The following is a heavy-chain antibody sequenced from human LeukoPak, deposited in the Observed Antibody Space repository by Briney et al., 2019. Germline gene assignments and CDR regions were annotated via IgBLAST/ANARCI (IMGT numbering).Heavy chain of an antibody. J-gene: IGHJ6*03. CDR1: GGSISRSSFY. CDR3: ARARIYCSSTSCYPPYYMDV. V-gene: IGHV4-61*02. Sequence: SQTLSLTCTVSGGSISRSSFYWSWIRQPAGKGLEWIGRIYTSGNTNYNPSLQSRASISIDTSKNRFSLKLSSVTAADTAVYYCARARIYCSSTSCYPPYYMDVWGKGTTVTVSS. D-gene: IGHD2-2*01. CDR2: IYTSGNT.